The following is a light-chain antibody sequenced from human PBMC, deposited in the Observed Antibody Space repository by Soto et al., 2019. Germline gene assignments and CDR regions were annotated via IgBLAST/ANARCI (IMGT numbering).Light chain of an antibody. CDR2: GAS. V-gene: IGKV3-20*01. Sequence: EIVLTQSPGTLSLSPGERATLSCRASQSVSSTYLAWYQQKPGQALRLLIYGASNRATGIPDRFSGGGSGTYFTLTISRLEPEDFAVYYCQQYGSSPPFTCGPATKVDIK. CDR3: QQYGSSPPFT. J-gene: IGKJ3*01. CDR1: QSVSSTY.